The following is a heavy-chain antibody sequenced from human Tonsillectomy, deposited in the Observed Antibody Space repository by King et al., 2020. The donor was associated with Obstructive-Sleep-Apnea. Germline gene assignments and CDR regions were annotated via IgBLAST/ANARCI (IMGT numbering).Heavy chain of an antibody. CDR1: GGSISRYY. CDR2: IYSSGSP. CDR3: ARTLSIAAAGTGWYFDL. D-gene: IGHD6-13*01. J-gene: IGHJ2*01. Sequence: QLQESGPGLVKPSETLSLTCTVSGGSISRYYWSWIRQPPGKGLEWIGYIYSSGSPNSHPSLTSRVTISVDPSKNQFSLKLSSVTAADTAVYYCARTLSIAAAGTGWYFDLWGRGTLVTVSS. V-gene: IGHV4-59*01.